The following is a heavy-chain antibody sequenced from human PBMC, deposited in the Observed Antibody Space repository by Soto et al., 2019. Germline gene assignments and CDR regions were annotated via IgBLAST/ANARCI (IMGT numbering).Heavy chain of an antibody. Sequence: GESLKISCKGSGYSFTSYWISWVRQMPGKGLEWMGRIDPSDSYTNYSPSFQGHVTISADKSISTAYLQWSSLKASDTAMYYCARSGGHWDYYYGMDVWGQGTTVTVSS. D-gene: IGHD2-15*01. CDR1: GYSFTSYW. J-gene: IGHJ6*02. V-gene: IGHV5-10-1*01. CDR2: IDPSDSYT. CDR3: ARSGGHWDYYYGMDV.